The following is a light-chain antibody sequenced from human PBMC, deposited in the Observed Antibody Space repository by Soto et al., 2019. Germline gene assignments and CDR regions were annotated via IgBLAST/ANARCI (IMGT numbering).Light chain of an antibody. CDR2: AVS. CDR1: SSDVGGYNS. CDR3: SSYGGSASVL. J-gene: IGLJ2*01. Sequence: QSVLTQPPSASGSPGQSVTISCTGTSSDVGGYNSVSWYQQHPGKAPKLLIYAVSQRPSGVPDRFSGSKSGNTASLTVSGLQAEDEADYYCSSYGGSASVLFGGGTQLTVL. V-gene: IGLV2-8*01.